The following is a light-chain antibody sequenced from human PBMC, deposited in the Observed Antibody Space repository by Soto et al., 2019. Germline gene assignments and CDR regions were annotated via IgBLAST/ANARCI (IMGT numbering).Light chain of an antibody. Sequence: EIVMTQSPAALSLSPGEGVTLSRRASQSVGRSLAWYQQRPGQAPRLLIYGASTRATGTPVRFSGIGSGTEFTLTISSLQSEDFVVYYCHQYYEWPLTFGGGTKVDIK. V-gene: IGKV3D-15*01. CDR2: GAS. CDR3: HQYYEWPLT. CDR1: QSVGRS. J-gene: IGKJ4*01.